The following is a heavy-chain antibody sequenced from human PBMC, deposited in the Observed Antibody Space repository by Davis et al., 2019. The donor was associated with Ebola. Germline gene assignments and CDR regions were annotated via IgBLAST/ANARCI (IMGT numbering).Heavy chain of an antibody. V-gene: IGHV3-74*01. Sequence: GESLKISCAASGFTFSSYAMSWVRQAPGKGLVWVSRISTDGSVTNYADSVKGRFTISRDNAKNTLYLQMNSLRAEDTAVYYCARSVLGYYGFFDYWGPGTLVTVSS. J-gene: IGHJ4*02. D-gene: IGHD3-3*01. CDR2: ISTDGSVT. CDR3: ARSVLGYYGFFDY. CDR1: GFTFSSYA.